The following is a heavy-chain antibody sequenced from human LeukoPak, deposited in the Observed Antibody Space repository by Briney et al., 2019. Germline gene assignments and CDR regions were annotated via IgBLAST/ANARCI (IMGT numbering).Heavy chain of an antibody. V-gene: IGHV4-59*08. Sequence: PSETLSLTCTVSGGSISGYSWSWIRQPPGKGLEWIGYLYYSGSTNYNPSLKSRVTISLDTSKSQFSLKLSSVTAADTAMYFCGFSEGDFWGQGALVTVSS. J-gene: IGHJ4*02. D-gene: IGHD6-25*01. CDR2: LYYSGST. CDR1: GGSISGYS. CDR3: GFSEGDF.